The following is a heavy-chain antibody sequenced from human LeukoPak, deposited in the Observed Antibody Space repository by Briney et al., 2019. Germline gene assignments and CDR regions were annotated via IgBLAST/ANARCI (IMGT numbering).Heavy chain of an antibody. CDR2: INPSGGST. J-gene: IGHJ1*01. V-gene: IGHV1-46*01. Sequence: ASVKVSCKASGYTFTSYYMHWVRQAPGQGLKWMGIINPSGGSTSYAQKFQGRVTMTRDTSTSTVYMELNSLRSEDTAVYYCARGRSIAARPGYFQHWGQGTLVTVSS. D-gene: IGHD6-6*01. CDR1: GYTFTSYY. CDR3: ARGRSIAARPGYFQH.